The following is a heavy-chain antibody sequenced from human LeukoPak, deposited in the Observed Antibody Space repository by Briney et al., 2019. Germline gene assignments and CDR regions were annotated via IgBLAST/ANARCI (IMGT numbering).Heavy chain of an antibody. V-gene: IGHV3-7*01. J-gene: IGHJ6*03. Sequence: AGGSLRLSCAASGFTFSSKWLVWVGQAQGKGLEWWANVNQGGTEKSQVDSVKVRFTSSTYNAENSLYLQINSLRVEDTDVYYCAREHYFYHMDGWGEGTTVTVSS. CDR1: GFTFSSKW. CDR3: AREHYFYHMDG. CDR2: VNQGGTEK.